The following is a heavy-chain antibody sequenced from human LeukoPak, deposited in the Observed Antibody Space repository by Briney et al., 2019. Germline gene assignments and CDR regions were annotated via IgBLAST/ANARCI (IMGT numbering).Heavy chain of an antibody. J-gene: IGHJ3*02. CDR1: GFTFSNAW. D-gene: IGHD1-26*01. CDR2: IKSKTDGGTT. V-gene: IGHV3-15*01. CDR3: TTGLVGAKHAFDI. Sequence: PEGSLRLSCAASGFTFSNAWLSWVRQAPGKGLEWVGRIKSKTDGGTTDYAAPVKGRFTISRDDSKNTLYLQMNSLKTEDTAVYYCTTGLVGAKHAFDIWGQGTMVTVSS.